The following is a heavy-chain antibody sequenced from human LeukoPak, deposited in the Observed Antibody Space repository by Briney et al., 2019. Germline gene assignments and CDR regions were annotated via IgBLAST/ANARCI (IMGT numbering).Heavy chain of an antibody. D-gene: IGHD2-2*02. CDR3: ARGPYAYTSSATLGSYNWFDP. V-gene: IGHV5-51*01. J-gene: IGHJ5*02. CDR1: GYSFPNYW. CDR2: IYPGDSHT. Sequence: GESLKISCKGSGYSFPNYWIGWVRQMPGKGLEWMGIIYPGDSHTRYSPSFQDQVTISVDKSISTAYLQWSSLKASDTAMYYCARGPYAYTSSATLGSYNWFDPWGQGTLVTVSS.